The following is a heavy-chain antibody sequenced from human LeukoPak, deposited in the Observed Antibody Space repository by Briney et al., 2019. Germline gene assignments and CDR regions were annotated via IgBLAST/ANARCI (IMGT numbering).Heavy chain of an antibody. J-gene: IGHJ4*02. CDR1: GGSFSGYY. CDR2: INHSGST. V-gene: IGHV4-34*01. CDR3: ARRPMVRGVIPFDY. Sequence: PSETLSLTCAVYGGSFSGYYWSWIRQPPGKGLEWIGEINHSGSTNYNPSLKSRVTISVDTSKNQFSLKLSSVTAADTAVYYCARRPMVRGVIPFDYWGQGTPVTVSS. D-gene: IGHD3-10*01.